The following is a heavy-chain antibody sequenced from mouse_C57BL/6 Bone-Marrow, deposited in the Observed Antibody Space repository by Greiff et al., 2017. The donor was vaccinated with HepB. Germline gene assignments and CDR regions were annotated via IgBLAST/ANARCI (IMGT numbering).Heavy chain of an antibody. CDR1: GYTFTSYW. Sequence: QVQLQQPGAELVMPGASVKLSCKASGYTFTSYWMHWVKQRPGQGLEWIGEIDPSDSYTNYNQKFKGKSTLTVDKSSSTAYMQLSSLTSEDSAVYYCASYGNYPYYFDYWGQGTTLTVSS. V-gene: IGHV1-69*01. D-gene: IGHD2-1*01. CDR3: ASYGNYPYYFDY. CDR2: IDPSDSYT. J-gene: IGHJ2*01.